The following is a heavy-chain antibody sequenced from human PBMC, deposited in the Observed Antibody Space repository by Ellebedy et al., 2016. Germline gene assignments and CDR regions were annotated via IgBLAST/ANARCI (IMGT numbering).Heavy chain of an antibody. J-gene: IGHJ5*02. V-gene: IGHV4-38-2*02. CDR2: IHHSGET. CDR3: VRDYAGDWFDP. CDR1: GDAISSGYY. Sequence: SETLSLTCIVSGDAISSGYYWGWIRQSPGMGLEWIASIHHSGETYYKPSLKSRVTISVDTSKNQFSLKMRYATAADTALYYCVRDYAGDWFDPWGQGTLVTVSA. D-gene: IGHD3-16*01.